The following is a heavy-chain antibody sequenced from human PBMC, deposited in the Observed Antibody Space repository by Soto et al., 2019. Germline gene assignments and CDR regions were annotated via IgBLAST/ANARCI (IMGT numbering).Heavy chain of an antibody. CDR3: ARAQHDYSNYGDYYYYGMDV. CDR2: ISAYNGNT. V-gene: IGHV1-18*04. CDR1: GYTFTSYG. Sequence: VASVKVSCKASGYTFTSYGISWVRQAPGQGLEWMGWISAYNGNTNYAQKLQGRVTMTTDTSTSTAYMELRSLRSDDTAVYYCARAQHDYSNYGDYYYYGMDVWGQGTTVTVSS. J-gene: IGHJ6*02. D-gene: IGHD4-4*01.